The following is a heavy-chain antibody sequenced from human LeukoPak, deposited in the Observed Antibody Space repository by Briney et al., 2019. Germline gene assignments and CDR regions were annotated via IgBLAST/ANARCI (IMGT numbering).Heavy chain of an antibody. CDR3: AKDLYEDSSSSFDN. Sequence: GGSLRLSCVASGFTFRDYAMHWVRQAPGKGLEWVSGISWNSKNIGYADSVKGRFIISRDNAKNSMYLQMNSLRAEDTAVYYCAKDLYEDSSSSFDNWGQGTLVTVSS. CDR1: GFTFRDYA. J-gene: IGHJ4*02. V-gene: IGHV3-9*01. CDR2: ISWNSKNI. D-gene: IGHD6-6*01.